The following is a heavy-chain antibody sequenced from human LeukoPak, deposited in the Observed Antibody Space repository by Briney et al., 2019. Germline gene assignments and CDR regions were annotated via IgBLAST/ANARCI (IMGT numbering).Heavy chain of an antibody. CDR3: ARGGYCGGDCYFYY. CDR1: GGSISSYY. J-gene: IGHJ4*02. Sequence: SETLSPTCTVSGGSISSYYWSWIRQPAGKGLEWIGHIYTSGSTNYNPSLKSRVTISVDTSKNQFSLKLTSVTAADTAAYYCARGGYCGGDCYFYYWGQGTLVTVSS. CDR2: IYTSGST. V-gene: IGHV4-4*07. D-gene: IGHD2-21*02.